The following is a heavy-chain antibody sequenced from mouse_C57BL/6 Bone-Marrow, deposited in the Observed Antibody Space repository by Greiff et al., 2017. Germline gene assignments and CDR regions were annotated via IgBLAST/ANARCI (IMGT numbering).Heavy chain of an antibody. Sequence: EVKLVESGGDLVKPGGSLKLSCAASGFTFSSSGMSWVRQTPDKRLEWVATISSGGSYTYYPDSVKGRFTISRDNAKNTLYLQMSSLKSEDTAMYYCARRGWLLRYWYFDVWGTGTTVTVSS. CDR2: ISSGGSYT. CDR1: GFTFSSSG. J-gene: IGHJ1*03. D-gene: IGHD2-3*01. V-gene: IGHV5-6*02. CDR3: ARRGWLLRYWYFDV.